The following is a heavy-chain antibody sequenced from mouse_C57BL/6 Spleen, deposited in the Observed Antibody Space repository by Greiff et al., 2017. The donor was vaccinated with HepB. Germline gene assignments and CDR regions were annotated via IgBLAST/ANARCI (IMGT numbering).Heavy chain of an antibody. J-gene: IGHJ4*01. CDR2: IDPNSGGT. CDR1: GYTFTSYW. V-gene: IGHV1-72*01. CDR3: ARYRITTVVANYAMDY. D-gene: IGHD1-1*01. Sequence: QVQLQQPGAELVKPGASVKLSCKASGYTFTSYWMHWVKQRPGRGLEWIGRIDPNSGGTKYNEKFKSKATLTVDKPSSTAYMKLSSLTSEDSAVYYCARYRITTVVANYAMDYWGQGTSVTVSS.